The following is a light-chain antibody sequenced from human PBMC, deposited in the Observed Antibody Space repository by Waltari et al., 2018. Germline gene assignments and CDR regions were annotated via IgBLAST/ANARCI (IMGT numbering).Light chain of an antibody. V-gene: IGLV6-57*03. CDR3: QSYDSSNHRV. J-gene: IGLJ3*02. CDR2: EDN. CDR1: SGSIASNY. Sequence: NFMLTQPHSVSESPGKTVTISCTRSSGSIASNYVQWYQQRPGSAPTTVIYEDNQRHPGVPCRFSGSIDSSSNSASLTISGLKTEDEADYCCQSYDSSNHRVFGGGTKLTVL.